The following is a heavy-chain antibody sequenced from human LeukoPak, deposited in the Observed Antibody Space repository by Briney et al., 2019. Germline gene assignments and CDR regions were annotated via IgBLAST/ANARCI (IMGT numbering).Heavy chain of an antibody. J-gene: IGHJ4*02. CDR2: TYCRSKCYN. Sequence: SQTLSLTCAISGDSVSSNSAAWNWIRQSPSRGLEWLGRTYCRSKCYNDYAVSVKSRITINPDTSKNQFSLQLNSLTPEDTAVYYCAKEVIAAGGNFEYWGQGTLVTVSS. D-gene: IGHD6-13*01. V-gene: IGHV6-1*01. CDR1: GDSVSSNSAA. CDR3: AKEVIAAGGNFEY.